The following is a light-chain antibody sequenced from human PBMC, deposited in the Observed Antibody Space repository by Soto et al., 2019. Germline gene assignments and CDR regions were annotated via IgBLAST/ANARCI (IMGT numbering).Light chain of an antibody. CDR1: QGISSY. V-gene: IGKV1-9*01. CDR2: AAS. J-gene: IGKJ3*01. CDR3: QLYGGAFT. Sequence: IQLTQSPSSLSASVGDRVTITCRASQGISSYLAWYQQKPGKAPKLLIYAASTLQSGVPSRFSGSGSGTDFTLTISSLQPEDFAVYFCQLYGGAFTFGPGTKVDIK.